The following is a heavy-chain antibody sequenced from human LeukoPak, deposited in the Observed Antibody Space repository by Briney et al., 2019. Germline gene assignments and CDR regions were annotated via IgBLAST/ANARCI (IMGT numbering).Heavy chain of an antibody. CDR2: ISDSGGTT. CDR3: AKDRRIGGFGEFAY. CDR1: GFSFSSYA. D-gene: IGHD3-10*01. Sequence: GGSLRLSCAASGFSFSSYAMSWVRQAPGKGLDWVTTISDSGGTTYYADSVKGRFTISRDYSKNTLYVQMNSLRAEDTAVYYCAKDRRIGGFGEFAYWGQGTLVTVSS. V-gene: IGHV3-23*01. J-gene: IGHJ4*02.